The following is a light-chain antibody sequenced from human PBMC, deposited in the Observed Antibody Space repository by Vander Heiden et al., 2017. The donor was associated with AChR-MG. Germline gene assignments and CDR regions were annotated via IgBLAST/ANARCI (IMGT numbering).Light chain of an antibody. Sequence: ELVSTQSPATLSLSPGERATLSCRASQSVSSYLAWYQQKPGQAPRLLIYDASNRATGIPARFSGSGSGTDFTLTISSLEPEDFAVYYCQQRELARVTFGQGTRLEIK. CDR2: DAS. V-gene: IGKV3-11*01. CDR1: QSVSSY. CDR3: QQRELARVT. J-gene: IGKJ5*01.